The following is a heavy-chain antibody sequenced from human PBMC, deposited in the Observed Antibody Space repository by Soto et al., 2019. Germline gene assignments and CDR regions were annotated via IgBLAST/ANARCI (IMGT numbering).Heavy chain of an antibody. Sequence: KLVESGGGVVQPGGSLRLSCAASGITVTSSYMTWVRQAPGKGLEWVSTLYTSGDTYYADSVKGRFTLSRDSSKNTLFLQVSSLRVDDSGVYFCARAVLQWQKVEGFELWGQGTEVFVSS. V-gene: IGHV3-66*01. J-gene: IGHJ5*02. D-gene: IGHD6-19*01. CDR2: LYTSGDT. CDR3: ARAVLQWQKVEGFEL. CDR1: GITVTSSY.